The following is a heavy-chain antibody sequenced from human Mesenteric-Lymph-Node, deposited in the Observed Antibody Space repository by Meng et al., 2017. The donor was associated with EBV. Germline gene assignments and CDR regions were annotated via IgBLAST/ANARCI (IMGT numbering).Heavy chain of an antibody. J-gene: IGHJ5*02. CDR1: GGYVSSNNYY. CDR3: ARENPARGNWFDP. CDR2: VYYSGST. Sequence: QVQLQESGPGLVKPSETLSLTCTVSGGYVSSNNYYWSWIRQPPGKGLEWIGYVYYSGSTNYNPSLKSRVTISVDTSKNQLSLDLYSVTAADTAVYYCARENPARGNWFDPWGQEALVTVSS. D-gene: IGHD3-10*01. V-gene: IGHV4-61*01.